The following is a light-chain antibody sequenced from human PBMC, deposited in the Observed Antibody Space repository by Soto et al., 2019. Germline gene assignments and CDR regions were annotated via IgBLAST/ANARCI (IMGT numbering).Light chain of an antibody. J-gene: IGKJ1*01. Sequence: DIVMTQSPATLSVSPGERATLSCRASQSISSNLAWYQQKPGQAPRLLIYGASTRITGIPARFSGSGSGTEVSLIISSLQSEDFAVYYCQQYNDWSPLTFGRGTKVEIK. CDR3: QQYNDWSPLT. CDR2: GAS. CDR1: QSISSN. V-gene: IGKV3-15*01.